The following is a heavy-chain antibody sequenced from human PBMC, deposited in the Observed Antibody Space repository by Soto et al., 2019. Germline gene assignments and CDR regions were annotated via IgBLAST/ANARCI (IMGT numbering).Heavy chain of an antibody. J-gene: IGHJ4*02. CDR1: GFTFYVYA. D-gene: IGHD2-8*01. Sequence: EVQLLESGGGLVQPGGSLRLSCAASGFTFYVYAMSWVRQAPGKGLEWVSGIFGSGGGISYADSVKGRFTTSRDHSNNXXXLXXXXLXAXXXXXXXXXXXXXPXGLWPFDHWGQGTLVTVSS. CDR2: IFGSGGGI. CDR3: XXXXXPXGLWPFDH. V-gene: IGHV3-23*01.